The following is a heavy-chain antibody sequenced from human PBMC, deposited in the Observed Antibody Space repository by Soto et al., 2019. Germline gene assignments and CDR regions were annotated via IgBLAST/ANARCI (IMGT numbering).Heavy chain of an antibody. J-gene: IGHJ4*02. CDR3: HGYGY. CDR2: IYSGGTT. CDR1: GFNVRANY. D-gene: IGHD5-12*01. V-gene: IGHV3-53*01. Sequence: EVQLVESGGGLIQPGGSPRLSCAVSGFNVRANYMSWVRQAPGKGLEWVSVIYSGGTTYYADSVKGRFIISRDISKNTLYLQMNILRAEGTAVYYCHGYGYWGQGTLVTVSS.